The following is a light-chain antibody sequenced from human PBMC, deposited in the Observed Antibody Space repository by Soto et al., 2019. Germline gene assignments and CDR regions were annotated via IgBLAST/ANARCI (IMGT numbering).Light chain of an antibody. Sequence: QMTQSPSSLFASVGDRVTITCRASQSISSHLNWYQQKVGQTPRLLIYAASTLQSEVPPRFSGSGSGTEFTLTISGLQREDFATYYCLQRHSAPLTFGGGTKIQI. J-gene: IGKJ4*01. V-gene: IGKV1-39*01. CDR1: QSISSH. CDR2: AAS. CDR3: LQRHSAPLT.